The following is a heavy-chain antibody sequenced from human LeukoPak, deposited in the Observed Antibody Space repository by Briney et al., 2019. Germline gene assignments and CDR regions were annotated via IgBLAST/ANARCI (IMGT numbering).Heavy chain of an antibody. J-gene: IGHJ6*02. Sequence: ASVKVSCKASGGTFSSYAISWVRQAPGQGLEWMGWISAYNGNTNYAQKLQGRVTMTTDTSTSTAYMELRSLGSDDTAVYYCAREGQYVGYYYGMDVWGQGTTVTVSS. CDR2: ISAYNGNT. CDR1: GGTFSSYA. CDR3: AREGQYVGYYYGMDV. V-gene: IGHV1-18*01. D-gene: IGHD2-2*01.